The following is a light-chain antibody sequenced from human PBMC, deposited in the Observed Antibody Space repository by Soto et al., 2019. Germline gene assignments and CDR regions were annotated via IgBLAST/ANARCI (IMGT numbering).Light chain of an antibody. CDR2: EVS. J-gene: IGLJ1*01. CDR3: SSFTSAYTFV. CDR1: SSDVGGYNY. Sequence: QSALSQPASLSCSPGHSIAISCTGTSSDVGGYNYVSLYEQHPGKAPKLLISEVSIRPSGVSDRFSGSKSGNTASLTISGLQTEDEADYYCSSFTSAYTFVFGSGTKVTVL. V-gene: IGLV2-14*01.